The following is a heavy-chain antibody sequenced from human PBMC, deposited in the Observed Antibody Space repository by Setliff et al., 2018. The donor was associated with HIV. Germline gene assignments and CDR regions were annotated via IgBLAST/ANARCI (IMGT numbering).Heavy chain of an antibody. CDR1: GGTFSNYF. J-gene: IGHJ4*02. Sequence: GASVKVSCKASGGTFSNYFISWIRQAPGQGLEWMGKIMPMLGTANYAQKFQGRVTITADESTTTAYMELSSLRSEDTAIYYCAIITHSSGWWGWTYWGQGTLVTVSS. V-gene: IGHV1-69*11. CDR3: AIITHSSGWWGWTY. CDR2: IMPMLGTA. D-gene: IGHD6-19*01.